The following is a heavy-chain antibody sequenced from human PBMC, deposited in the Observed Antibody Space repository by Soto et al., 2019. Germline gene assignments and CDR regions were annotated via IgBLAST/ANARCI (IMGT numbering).Heavy chain of an antibody. J-gene: IGHJ6*02. CDR3: ARQQLLPFYYALDV. D-gene: IGHD6-13*01. Sequence: PSETLSLTCTVSGGSISGYYWSWIRQSPGKGLEYIGYIYYRGSTNYNPSLKSRVTMSVDTSRNQFSLKVSSVTAADTAVYYCARQQLLPFYYALDVWGQGTTVTVSS. V-gene: IGHV4-59*01. CDR2: IYYRGST. CDR1: GGSISGYY.